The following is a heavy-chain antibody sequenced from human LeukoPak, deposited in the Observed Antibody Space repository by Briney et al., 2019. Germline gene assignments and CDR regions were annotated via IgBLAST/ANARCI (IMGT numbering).Heavy chain of an antibody. CDR3: ARADSSTFCYLAY. V-gene: IGHV3-21*01. CDR1: RFTFTSFF. D-gene: IGHD6-13*01. CDR2: TSISSRYI. Sequence: AGSLRLSCAASRFTFTSFFMNWVRQAQGEGREWVSSTSISSRYIYYADSVKGRFTISRENAKNSLFLQMNSVRAEETAVYYCARADSSTFCYLAYWGQGTLVTVSS. J-gene: IGHJ4*02.